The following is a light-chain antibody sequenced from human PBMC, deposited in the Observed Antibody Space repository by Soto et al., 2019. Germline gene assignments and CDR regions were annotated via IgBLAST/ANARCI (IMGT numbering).Light chain of an antibody. J-gene: IGKJ4*01. CDR3: QQYGSSPPIT. V-gene: IGKV3-20*01. CDR2: GAS. CDR1: QSVSSSY. Sequence: EIVLTQSPGTLSLSPGERATLSCRASQSVSSSYLAWYQQKPGQAPRLLIYGASSRATGIPDRFSGSGSGTHFPLTIISLEPEDFAVYYCQQYGSSPPITFGGGTKVEIK.